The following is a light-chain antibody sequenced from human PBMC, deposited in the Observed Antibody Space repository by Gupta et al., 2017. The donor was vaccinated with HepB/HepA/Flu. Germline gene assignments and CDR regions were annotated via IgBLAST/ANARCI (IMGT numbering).Light chain of an antibody. J-gene: IGKJ2*01. V-gene: IGKV3-20*01. CDR1: QSVGSSH. Sequence: EIVLTQSPGTLSLSPGERASLSCRASQSVGSSHLAWYQQKPGQAPRLLIYGASSRATGIPDKFSGSGSGTEFTLTISRLEPEDFAVYYCQQEGSSPYTFGQGTXLEIK. CDR3: QQEGSSPYT. CDR2: GAS.